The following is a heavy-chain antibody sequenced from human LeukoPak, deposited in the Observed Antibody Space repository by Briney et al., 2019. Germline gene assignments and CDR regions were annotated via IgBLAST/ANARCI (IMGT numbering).Heavy chain of an antibody. J-gene: IGHJ6*02. D-gene: IGHD5-18*01. CDR3: ARDLGYTSMGRILHYGMDV. CDR2: INPSIGAT. Sequence: ASVKVSCKASGYTFTNYYMHWVRQAPGQGLEWVGIINPSIGATTYAQKFQGRVTVTRDTSTTTVYVELNSLTSEDTAVYYCARDLGYTSMGRILHYGMDVWGQGTTVTVSS. CDR1: GYTFTNYY. V-gene: IGHV1-46*01.